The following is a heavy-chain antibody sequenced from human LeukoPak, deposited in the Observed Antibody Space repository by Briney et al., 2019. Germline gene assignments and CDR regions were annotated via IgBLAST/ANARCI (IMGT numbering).Heavy chain of an antibody. CDR1: GFTVSSNY. CDR2: IYSGGST. J-gene: IGHJ3*02. D-gene: IGHD6-25*01. CDR3: ARDRAFSTGMSAFDI. Sequence: GGSLRLSCAASGFTVSSNYMSWVRQAPGKGLEWVSVIYSGGSTYYADSVKGRFTISRDNSKNTLYLQMNSLRAEDTAVYYCARDRAFSTGMSAFDIWGQGTMVTVSS. V-gene: IGHV3-53*01.